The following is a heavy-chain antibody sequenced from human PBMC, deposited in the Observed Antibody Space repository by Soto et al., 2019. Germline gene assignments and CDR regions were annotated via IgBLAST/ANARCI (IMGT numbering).Heavy chain of an antibody. D-gene: IGHD6-25*01. CDR3: ARDSGVPGYYSPGFDV. Sequence: TLSLTRALSGDSICRASQWSCIALPRGAGLEWVASIYYSGSTYYNPSLKSRVTISVDTSKSQFSLKLSSVTAADTAVYYCARDSGVPGYYSPGFDVWGHGTKVPGSS. V-gene: IGHV4-38-2*02. CDR1: GDSICRASQ. J-gene: IGHJ6*02. CDR2: IYYSGST.